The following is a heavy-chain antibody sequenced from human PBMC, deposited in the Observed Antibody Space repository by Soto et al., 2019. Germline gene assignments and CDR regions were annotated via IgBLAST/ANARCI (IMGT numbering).Heavy chain of an antibody. D-gene: IGHD4-17*01. CDR3: ARAKDTTVVTPGY. J-gene: IGHJ4*02. V-gene: IGHV3-11*05. Sequence: QVQLVESGGGLVKPGGSLRLSCAASGFTFSDYYMNWIRQAPGMGLEWVSYLSSSSSYTNYADSVKGRFTISRDNAKNLLYRQMNSLRAEDTAVYYCARAKDTTVVTPGYWGQGTLVTVSS. CDR2: LSSSSSYT. CDR1: GFTFSDYY.